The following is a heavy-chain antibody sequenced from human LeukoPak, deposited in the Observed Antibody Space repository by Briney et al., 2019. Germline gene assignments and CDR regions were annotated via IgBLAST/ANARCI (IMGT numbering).Heavy chain of an antibody. J-gene: IGHJ4*02. V-gene: IGHV4-39*07. Sequence: KTSETLSLTCTVSGGSIRSSYYYWGWIRQPPGKGLEWIGSIYDSGSTYYNPSLKSRVTISVDTSKNQFSLKLSSVTAADTAVYYCARDRTSAAGFGYWGQGTLVTVSS. CDR2: IYDSGST. CDR1: GGSIRSSYYY. CDR3: ARDRTSAAGFGY. D-gene: IGHD6-25*01.